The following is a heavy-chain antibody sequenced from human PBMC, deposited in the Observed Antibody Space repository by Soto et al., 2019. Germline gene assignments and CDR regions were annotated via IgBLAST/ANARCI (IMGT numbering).Heavy chain of an antibody. CDR3: ARDIDMDIVVEVAATAPGY. V-gene: IGHV1-2*02. CDR1: GYTFTGYY. CDR2: INPNSGGT. Sequence: ASVKVSCKASGYTFTGYYMHWVRQAPGQGLEWMGWINPNSGGTNYAQKLQGRVTMTRDPSISTAYMELSRLRSDDTAVYYCARDIDMDIVVEVAATAPGYWGQGTLVTVSS. D-gene: IGHD2-15*01. J-gene: IGHJ4*02.